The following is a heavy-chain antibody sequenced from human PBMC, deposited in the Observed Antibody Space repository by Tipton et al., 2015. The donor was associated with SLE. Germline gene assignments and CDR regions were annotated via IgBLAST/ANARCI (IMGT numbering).Heavy chain of an antibody. D-gene: IGHD1-1*01. CDR3: GRYTGTHLDS. CDR1: GGSISSSTYH. V-gene: IGHV4-39*07. CDR2: IYYRGTT. Sequence: TLSLTCTVSGGSISSSTYHWGWIRQPPGKGLEWIASIYYRGTTYYNTSLESRVTISIDTSKNQFSLRLTAVTAADTAVFYCGRYTGTHLDSWGQGMLVPVSS. J-gene: IGHJ4*02.